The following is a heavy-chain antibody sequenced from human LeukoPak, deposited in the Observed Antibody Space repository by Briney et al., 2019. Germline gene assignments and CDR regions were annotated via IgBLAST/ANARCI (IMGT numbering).Heavy chain of an antibody. D-gene: IGHD2-15*01. Sequence: PGESLKISCKGSGYSFTSYWIGWVRQMPGKGLEWMGIIYPGDSDTRYSPSFQGQVTISADRSISTACLQWSSLKASDTAMYYCARLRLYCSGGSCYSRGFDYWGQGTLVTVSS. CDR3: ARLRLYCSGGSCYSRGFDY. CDR2: IYPGDSDT. CDR1: GYSFTSYW. J-gene: IGHJ4*02. V-gene: IGHV5-51*01.